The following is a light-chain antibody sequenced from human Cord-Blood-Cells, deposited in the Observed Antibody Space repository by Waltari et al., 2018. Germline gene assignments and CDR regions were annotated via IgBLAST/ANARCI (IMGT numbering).Light chain of an antibody. CDR2: DVI. CDR3: CSYAGSYTLV. CDR1: SSDVGGYNY. J-gene: IGLJ3*02. V-gene: IGLV2-11*01. Sequence: QSALTQPRSVSGSPGQSVTISCTGTSSDVGGYNYVSWYQQHPGKAPKLMIYDVIKRPSGCPVRFSGSTSGNTASLTISGLQAEDEADYYCCSYAGSYTLVFGGGTKLTVL.